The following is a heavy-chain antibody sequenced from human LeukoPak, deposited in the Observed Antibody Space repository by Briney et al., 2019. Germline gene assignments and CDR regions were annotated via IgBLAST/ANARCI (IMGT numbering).Heavy chain of an antibody. Sequence: GGSLRLSCAASGFTFSDYYISWIRQAPGKGLEWVTYISPSGSAIYYADSVKGRFTISRDNAKNSLSLQMDSLRAEDTAMYYCPRGHYGLDVWGQGTTVTVSS. CDR2: ISPSGSAI. CDR3: PRGHYGLDV. J-gene: IGHJ6*02. CDR1: GFTFSDYY. V-gene: IGHV3-11*01.